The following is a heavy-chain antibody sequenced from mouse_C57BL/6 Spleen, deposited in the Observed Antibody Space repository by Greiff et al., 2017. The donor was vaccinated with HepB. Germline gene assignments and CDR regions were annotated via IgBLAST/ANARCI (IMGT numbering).Heavy chain of an antibody. V-gene: IGHV1-82*01. CDR3: AKGGLRRGSYYAMDY. CDR1: GYAFSSSW. CDR2: IYPGDGDT. D-gene: IGHD2-4*01. Sequence: QVQLKQSGPELVKPGASVKISCKASGYAFSSSWMNWVKQRPGKGLEWIGRIYPGDGDTNYNGKFKGKATLTAVKSSSTAYMQLSSLTSEDSAVYFCAKGGLRRGSYYAMDYWGQGTSVTVSS. J-gene: IGHJ4*01.